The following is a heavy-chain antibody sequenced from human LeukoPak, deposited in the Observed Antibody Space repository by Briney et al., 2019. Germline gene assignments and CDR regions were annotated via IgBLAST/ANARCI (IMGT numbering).Heavy chain of an antibody. D-gene: IGHD6-19*01. CDR1: GYTFTGYY. J-gene: IGHJ4*02. Sequence: ASVKVSCKASGYTFTGYYMFWLRQAPGQGLEWMGRINPNRGGTNYAQKFQGRVTMTRDTSITTAYMELSSLSSDDTAVYYCARDLPSPGISVADDYWGQGTLVTVSS. V-gene: IGHV1-2*06. CDR3: ARDLPSPGISVADDY. CDR2: INPNRGGT.